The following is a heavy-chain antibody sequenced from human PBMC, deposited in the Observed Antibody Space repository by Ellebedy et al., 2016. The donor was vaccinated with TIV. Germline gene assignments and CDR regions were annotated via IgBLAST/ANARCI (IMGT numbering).Heavy chain of an antibody. J-gene: IGHJ4*02. CDR2: ISSSGSTI. V-gene: IGHV3-11*01. CDR1: GFTFSDYY. CDR3: ATEVVVSAQSFDH. D-gene: IGHD2-21*02. Sequence: GGSLRLXCEASGFTFSDYYMSWIRQAQGKGLEWVSYISSSGSTIYYADSVKGRFTISRDNAKNSLYLQMNSLRADDTAVYYCATEVVVSAQSFDHWGQGTLVTVSS.